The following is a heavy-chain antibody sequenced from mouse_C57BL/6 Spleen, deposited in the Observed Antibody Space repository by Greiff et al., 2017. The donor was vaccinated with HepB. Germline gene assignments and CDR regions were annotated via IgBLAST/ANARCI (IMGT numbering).Heavy chain of an antibody. V-gene: IGHV1-85*01. CDR1: GYTFTSYD. CDR2: ISPRDGST. CDR3: ARGPGRSVDY. J-gene: IGHJ2*01. Sequence: VQLQQSGPELVKPGASVKLSCKASGYTFTSYDINWVKQRPGPGPEWIGWISPRDGSTKYNEKFKGKATLTVDTSSSTAYMELHSLTSEDSAVYFCARGPGRSVDYWGQGTTLTVSS. D-gene: IGHD3-3*01.